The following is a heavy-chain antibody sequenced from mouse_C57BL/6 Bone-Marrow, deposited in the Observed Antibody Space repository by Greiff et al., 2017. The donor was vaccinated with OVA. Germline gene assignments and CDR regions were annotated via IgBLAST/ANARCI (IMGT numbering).Heavy chain of an antibody. CDR3: ARGGLRRGSMDY. Sequence: EVMLVESGGGLVKPGGSLKLSCAASGFTFSSYAMSWVRQTPEKRLEWVATISDGGSYTYYPDNVKGRFTISRDNAKNNLYLQMSHLKSEDTAMYYCARGGLRRGSMDYWGQGTSVTVSS. CDR2: ISDGGSYT. V-gene: IGHV5-4*03. J-gene: IGHJ4*01. D-gene: IGHD2-4*01. CDR1: GFTFSSYA.